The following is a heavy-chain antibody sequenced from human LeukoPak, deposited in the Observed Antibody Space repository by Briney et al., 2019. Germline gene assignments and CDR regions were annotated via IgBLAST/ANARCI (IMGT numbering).Heavy chain of an antibody. D-gene: IGHD2-21*01. CDR3: VRLSVVSPHRYFDL. J-gene: IGHJ2*01. Sequence: SETLSPTCSVSGGSISGYIWSWVRQSPGKGLEWIAYIYDTGGTNYNPSLKSRVTISVDTSEDQLSLTLTSVTAADTAVYHCVRLSVVSPHRYFDLWGRGTLVTVSS. CDR1: GGSISGYI. CDR2: IYDTGGT. V-gene: IGHV4-59*08.